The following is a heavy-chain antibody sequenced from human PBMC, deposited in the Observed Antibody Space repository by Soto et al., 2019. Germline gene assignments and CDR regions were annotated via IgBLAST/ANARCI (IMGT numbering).Heavy chain of an antibody. J-gene: IGHJ5*02. CDR2: ISSSGSTI. Sequence: GGSLRLSCAASGFTFSSYGMHWVRQAPGKGLEWVSYISSSGSTIYYADSVKGRFTISRDNAKNSLYLQMNSLRAEDTAVYYCARVDPPAKSWGQGTLVTVSS. CDR3: ARVDPPAKS. CDR1: GFTFSSYG. D-gene: IGHD2-2*01. V-gene: IGHV3-48*04.